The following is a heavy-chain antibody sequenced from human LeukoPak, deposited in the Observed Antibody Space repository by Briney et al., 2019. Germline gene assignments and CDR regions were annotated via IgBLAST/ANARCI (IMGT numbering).Heavy chain of an antibody. D-gene: IGHD6-13*01. J-gene: IGHJ4*02. Sequence: PSETLSLTCTVSGGSISSYFWSWIRQPPGKGLEWIGYIYRSGSTSYNPSLKSRLTIAVDTSKNQFSLKLGSVTAADTAVYYCARHAGAGSGWYYFDYWGQGTLVTVSS. CDR3: ARHAGAGSGWYYFDY. V-gene: IGHV4-59*08. CDR1: GGSISSYF. CDR2: IYRSGST.